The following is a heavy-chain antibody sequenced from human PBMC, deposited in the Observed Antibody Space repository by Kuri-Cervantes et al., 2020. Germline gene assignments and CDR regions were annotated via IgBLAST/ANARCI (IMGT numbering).Heavy chain of an antibody. J-gene: IGHJ5*02. Sequence: ESLKISCTVSGGSISSYYWSWIRQPAGKGLEWIGRIYTSGSTNYNPSLKSRVTISVDKSKNQFSLKLSSVTAADTAVYYCARVASFNWFDPWGQGTLVTVSS. D-gene: IGHD2-2*01. CDR1: GGSISSYY. CDR3: ARVASFNWFDP. CDR2: IYTSGST. V-gene: IGHV4-4*07.